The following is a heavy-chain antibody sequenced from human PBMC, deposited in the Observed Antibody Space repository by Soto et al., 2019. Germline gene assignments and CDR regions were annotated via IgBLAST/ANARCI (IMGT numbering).Heavy chain of an antibody. CDR2: IIPIFGTA. CDR3: ASTFSSGYYYYYYMDV. J-gene: IGHJ6*03. CDR1: GGTFSSYA. Sequence: SVKVSCKASGGTFSSYAISWVRQAPGQGLEWMGGIIPIFGTANYAQKFQGRVTITADESTSTAYMELSSLRSEDTAVYYCASTFSSGYYYYYYMDVWGKGTTVTVSS. D-gene: IGHD6-19*01. V-gene: IGHV1-69*13.